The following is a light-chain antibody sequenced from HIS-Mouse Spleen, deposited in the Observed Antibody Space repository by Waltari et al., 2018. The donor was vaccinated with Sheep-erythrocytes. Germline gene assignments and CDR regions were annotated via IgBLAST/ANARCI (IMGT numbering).Light chain of an antibody. J-gene: IGKJ4*01. CDR2: DAS. V-gene: IGKV3-11*01. CDR3: QQRSNWPPLT. CDR1: QSVSSY. Sequence: EIVLTQSPAXXSLSXXERATXXXRASQSVSSYLAWYQQKPGQAPRLLIYDASNRATGIPAXFXGSGSGTDXTLTISSLEPEDFAVYYCQQRSNWPPLTFGGGTKVEIK.